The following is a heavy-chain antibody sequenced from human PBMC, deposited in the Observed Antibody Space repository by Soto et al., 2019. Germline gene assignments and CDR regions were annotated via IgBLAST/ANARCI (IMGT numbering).Heavy chain of an antibody. V-gene: IGHV3-33*01. CDR1: GFTFNNYG. D-gene: IGHD6-13*01. J-gene: IGHJ4*02. Sequence: GGSLRLSCAASGFTFNNYGMHWVRQAPGKGLEWVAVIWNDGSGYYYANSVKGRFTISRDNSKNTLYLQMSSLRAEDTAVYYCARDPSLNSSSWLFDYWGQGTLVTVSS. CDR2: IWNDGSGY. CDR3: ARDPSLNSSSWLFDY.